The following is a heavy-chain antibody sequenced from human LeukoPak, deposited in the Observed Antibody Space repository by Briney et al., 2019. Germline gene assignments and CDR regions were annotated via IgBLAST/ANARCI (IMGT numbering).Heavy chain of an antibody. V-gene: IGHV3-30*02. D-gene: IGHD2-2*01. J-gene: IGHJ4*02. CDR1: GFTFSSYG. CDR2: IRYDGSNK. CDR3: AKDGVPGVAAALVN. Sequence: PGGSLRLSCAASGFTFSSYGMHWVRQAPGKGLEWVAFIRYDGSNKYYADSVRGRFTISRDNSKNTLYLQMNSLRAEDTAVYYCAKDGVPGVAAALVNWGQGTLVTVSS.